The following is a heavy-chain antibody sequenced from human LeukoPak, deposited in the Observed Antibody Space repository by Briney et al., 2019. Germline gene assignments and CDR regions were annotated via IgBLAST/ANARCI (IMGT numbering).Heavy chain of an antibody. D-gene: IGHD6-19*01. CDR3: ARGRPGYSSGWYAGYYYYRDV. Sequence: SETLSLTCAVYGGSFSGYYWSWIRQPPGKGLEWIGEINHSGSTNYNPSLKSRVTISVDTSKNQFSLKLSSVTAADTAVYYCARGRPGYSSGWYAGYYYYRDVWGKGTTVTVSS. V-gene: IGHV4-34*01. J-gene: IGHJ6*03. CDR1: GGSFSGYY. CDR2: INHSGST.